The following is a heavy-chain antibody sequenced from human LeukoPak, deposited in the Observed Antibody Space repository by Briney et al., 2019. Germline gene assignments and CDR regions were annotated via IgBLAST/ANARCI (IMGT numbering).Heavy chain of an antibody. CDR3: ARYITMVRGVIPFDY. Sequence: SDTLSLTCAVSGYSISSGYYWGWIRQPPGKGLEWIGSIYHSGSTHSNPSLKSRVTISVDTSKNQFSLKLSSVTAADTAVYYCARYITMVRGVIPFDYGGQGTLVTVSS. CDR1: GYSISSGYY. CDR2: IYHSGST. V-gene: IGHV4-38-2*01. D-gene: IGHD3-10*01. J-gene: IGHJ4*02.